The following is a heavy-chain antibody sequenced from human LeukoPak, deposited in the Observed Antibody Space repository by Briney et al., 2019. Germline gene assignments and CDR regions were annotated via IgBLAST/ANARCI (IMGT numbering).Heavy chain of an antibody. Sequence: SETLSLTFAVAGGPISSSTWWSWVRQPPGRGLEWIGEIYHSGSTNYNPSLKSRLTISVDKSKNQFSPKLSSVTAADTAVYYCASVLAAMGTFEYWGQGTLVTVSS. V-gene: IGHV4-4*02. CDR2: IYHSGST. CDR1: GGPISSSTW. J-gene: IGHJ4*02. D-gene: IGHD5-18*01. CDR3: ASVLAAMGTFEY.